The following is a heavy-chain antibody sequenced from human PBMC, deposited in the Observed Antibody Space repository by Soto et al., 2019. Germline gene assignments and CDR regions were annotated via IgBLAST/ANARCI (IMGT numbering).Heavy chain of an antibody. D-gene: IGHD6-13*01. CDR2: IGGSGGST. Sequence: VGALRLSCAASGFTFSSYAMSWVRQAPGKGLEWVSAIGGSGGSTYYADSVKGRFTISRDNYKNTLYLQMNSLRAEETAVYYCAKGLIAARGGQGYYYYGMDVWGQGTTVTVSS. J-gene: IGHJ6*02. V-gene: IGHV3-23*01. CDR1: GFTFSSYA. CDR3: AKGLIAARGGQGYYYYGMDV.